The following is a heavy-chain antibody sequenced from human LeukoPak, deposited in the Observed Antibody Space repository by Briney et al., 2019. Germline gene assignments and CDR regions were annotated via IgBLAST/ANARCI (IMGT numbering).Heavy chain of an antibody. V-gene: IGHV1-69*04. J-gene: IGHJ5*02. D-gene: IGHD6-13*01. CDR2: IIPILGIA. CDR1: GGTFSSYA. Sequence: SVKVSCKASGGTFSSYAISWVRQAPGQGLEWMGRIIPILGIANYAQKFQGRVTITADKSTSTAYTELSSLRSEDTAVYYCARGIAAAGPGGGILFDPWGQGTLVTVSS. CDR3: ARGIAAAGPGGGILFDP.